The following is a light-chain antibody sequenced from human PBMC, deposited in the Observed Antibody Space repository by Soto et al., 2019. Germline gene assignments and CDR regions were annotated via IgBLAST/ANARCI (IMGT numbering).Light chain of an antibody. CDR2: EVG. CDR3: SSYTTSRAYV. J-gene: IGLJ1*01. V-gene: IGLV2-14*01. CDR1: SSDVGAYNY. Sequence: QSVLTQPASASGSPGQSITISCTGTSSDVGAYNYVSWYQQQSGKAPKLMIHEVGNRPSGVSNRFSGSKSGNTASLTISGLQAEDEADYYCSSYTTSRAYVFGIGTKVTVL.